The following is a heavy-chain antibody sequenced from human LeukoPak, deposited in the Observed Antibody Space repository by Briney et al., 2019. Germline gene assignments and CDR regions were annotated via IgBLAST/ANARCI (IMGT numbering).Heavy chain of an antibody. CDR3: ARDPRFLESDI. CDR2: IYSGGST. J-gene: IGHJ3*02. CDR1: GLTVSSNY. D-gene: IGHD3-3*01. Sequence: PGGSLRLSCAVSGLTVSSNYMSWVRQAPGKGLEWVSVIYSGGSTYYADSVKGRFTISRDNSKNTLYLQMNSLRAEDTAVYYCARDPRFLESDIWGQGTMVTVSS. V-gene: IGHV3-66*02.